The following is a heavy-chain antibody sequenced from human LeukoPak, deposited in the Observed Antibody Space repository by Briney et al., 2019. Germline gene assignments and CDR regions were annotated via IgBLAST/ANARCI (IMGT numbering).Heavy chain of an antibody. CDR2: IIPIFGTA. J-gene: IGHJ4*02. CDR1: GVTFSSYA. V-gene: IGHV1-69*13. D-gene: IGHD5-24*01. Sequence: SVKVSCKASGVTFSSYAISWVRQAPGQGLEWMGGIIPIFGTANYAQKFQGRVTITADESTSTAYMELSSLSSEDTAVYYCASSEGEMATTPFEYFDYWGQGTLVTVSS. CDR3: ASSEGEMATTPFEYFDY.